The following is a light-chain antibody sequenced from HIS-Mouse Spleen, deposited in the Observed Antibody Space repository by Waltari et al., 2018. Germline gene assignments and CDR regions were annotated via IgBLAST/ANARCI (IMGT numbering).Light chain of an antibody. CDR3: SSYTSSSTLV. CDR1: SSHVGGYNS. V-gene: IGLV2-14*01. J-gene: IGLJ3*02. Sequence: QSALTQPASVSGSPGQSITISCTGTSSHVGGYNSFSWYQQHPGKAPKLMIYEVSNRPSGVSNRFSGSKSGNTASLTISGLQAEDEADYYCSSYTSSSTLVFGGGTKLTVL. CDR2: EVS.